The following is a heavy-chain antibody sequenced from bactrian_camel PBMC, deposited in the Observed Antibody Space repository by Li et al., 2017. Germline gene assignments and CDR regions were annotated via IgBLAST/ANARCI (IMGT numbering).Heavy chain of an antibody. CDR1: GWTFSRYW. V-gene: IGHV3S1*01. J-gene: IGHJ4*01. CDR2: ISSGGGIT. CDR3: ATGLLVVAGAPVIMPY. Sequence: HVQLVASGGGLVQPGGSLRLSCAYSGWTFSRYWMYWVRQAPGKGLEWVSGISSGGGITYYSDSVKGRFTISRDNARNTLYLQMNSLKAEDTALYYCATGLLVVAGAPVIMPYWGQGTQVTVS. D-gene: IGHD6*01.